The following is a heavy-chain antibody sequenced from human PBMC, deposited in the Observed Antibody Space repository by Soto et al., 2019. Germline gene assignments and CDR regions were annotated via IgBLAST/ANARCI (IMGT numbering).Heavy chain of an antibody. CDR3: AKADYDFWSGYGYYYGMDV. CDR1: GFTFSSYA. Sequence: GGSLRLSCAASGFTFSSYAMSWVRQAPGKGLEWVSAISGSGGSTYYADSVKGRFTISRDNSKNTLYLQMNSLRAEDTAVYYCAKADYDFWSGYGYYYGMDVWGQGTTVTV. CDR2: ISGSGGST. V-gene: IGHV3-23*01. D-gene: IGHD3-3*01. J-gene: IGHJ6*02.